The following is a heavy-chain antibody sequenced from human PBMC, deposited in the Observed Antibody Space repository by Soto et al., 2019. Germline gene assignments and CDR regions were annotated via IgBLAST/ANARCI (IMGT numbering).Heavy chain of an antibody. CDR1: GFTFSSYA. Sequence: QVQLVESGGGVVQPGRSLRLSCAASGFTFSSYAVHWVRQAPGKGLGWVAVISYDGRYIYYADSVKGRFNISRDNSNNTLYLESNSLRAEDAAVYFCAKGGVHYYYYYMHIWVRGTTVTVSS. CDR3: AKGGVHYYYYYMHI. D-gene: IGHD1-1*01. J-gene: IGHJ6*03. CDR2: ISYDGRYI. V-gene: IGHV3-30*18.